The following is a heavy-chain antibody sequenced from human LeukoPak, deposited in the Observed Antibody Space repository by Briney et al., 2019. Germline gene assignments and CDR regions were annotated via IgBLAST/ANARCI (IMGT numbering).Heavy chain of an antibody. J-gene: IGHJ4*02. CDR1: GFTFDDYA. CDR3: AKVSFPYDDYGGYFDY. CDR2: ISWNSGSI. D-gene: IGHD4-17*01. Sequence: GGSLRLSCAASGFTFDDYAMHWVRQAPGKGLEWVSGISWNSGSIGYADSVKGRFTISRDNAKNSLYLQMNSLRAEDTALYYCAKVSFPYDDYGGYFDYWGQGTLVTVSS. V-gene: IGHV3-9*01.